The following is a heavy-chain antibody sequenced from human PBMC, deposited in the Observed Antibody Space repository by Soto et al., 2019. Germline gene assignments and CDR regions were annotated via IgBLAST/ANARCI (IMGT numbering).Heavy chain of an antibody. D-gene: IGHD6-19*01. Sequence: QVHLVESGGGVVQPGRSLRLSCAASGFTFSTYGMHWVRQAPGKGLEWVALIWYDGSNKYYADSVKGRFTISRDNSKNTLYLQLNGLRDEDTAVYYCARDPSNIAVAGTGWFDPWGQGTLVTVSS. J-gene: IGHJ5*02. CDR1: GFTFSTYG. CDR3: ARDPSNIAVAGTGWFDP. V-gene: IGHV3-33*01. CDR2: IWYDGSNK.